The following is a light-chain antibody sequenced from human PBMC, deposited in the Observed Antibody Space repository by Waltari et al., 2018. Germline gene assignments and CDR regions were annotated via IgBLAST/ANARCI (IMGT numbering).Light chain of an antibody. CDR3: QVWHADIDPGV. V-gene: IGLV3-21*04. J-gene: IGLJ1*01. CDR1: NIGSYS. CDR2: YDS. Sequence: SYVLTQPPSVSVAPGETASITCGGDNIGSYSWHWYQQKPGQAPVVVIFYDSDRPSGIPARFSGSNSGNTATLTITSVEAGDEARYYCQVWHADIDPGVFGTGTEVTVL.